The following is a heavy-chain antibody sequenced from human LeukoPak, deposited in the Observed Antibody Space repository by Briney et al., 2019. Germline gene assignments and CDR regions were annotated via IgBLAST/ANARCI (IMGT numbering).Heavy chain of an antibody. V-gene: IGHV3-53*01. CDR1: GFTVSSNY. Sequence: GGSLRLSCAASGFTVSSNYMSWVRQAPGKGLEWVSVIYSGGSTYYADSVKGRFTISRDNSKNTLYLQMNSLRAEDTAVYYCAGKYSSSWYGLGMDVWGQGTTVTVSS. D-gene: IGHD6-13*01. CDR3: AGKYSSSWYGLGMDV. J-gene: IGHJ6*02. CDR2: IYSGGST.